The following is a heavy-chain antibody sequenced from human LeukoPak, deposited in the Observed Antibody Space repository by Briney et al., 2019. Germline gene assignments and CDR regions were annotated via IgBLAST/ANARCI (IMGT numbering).Heavy chain of an antibody. D-gene: IGHD1-1*01. CDR2: IFYSGGT. J-gene: IGHJ6*03. V-gene: IGHV4-39*07. CDR1: GGSISSSSYY. CDR3: ARGRVSSSTWYSTYYYYFYMDV. Sequence: SETLSLTCTVSGGSISSSSYYCGWIRPPPGKALEWFGGIFYSGGTYYNPSLKSRVTISVDTSKNQFSLKLSSVTAADTAVYYCARGRVSSSTWYSTYYYYFYMDVWGKGTTVTVSS.